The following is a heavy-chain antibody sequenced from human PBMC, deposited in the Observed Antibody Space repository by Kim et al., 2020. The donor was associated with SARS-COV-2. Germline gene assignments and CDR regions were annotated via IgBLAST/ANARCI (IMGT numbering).Heavy chain of an antibody. CDR3: AKDRAYGPDV. CDR2: IWYDGSRK. J-gene: IGHJ6*02. D-gene: IGHD2-21*01. CDR1: GFSFSSNG. V-gene: IGHV3-33*03. Sequence: GGSLRLSCAASGFSFSSNGMHWVRQAPGKGLEWVAVIWYDGSRKEYGDSVKGRFTISRDNSKNTLYLQMNSLRAEDTAVYYCAKDRAYGPDVWGQGTTVTVS.